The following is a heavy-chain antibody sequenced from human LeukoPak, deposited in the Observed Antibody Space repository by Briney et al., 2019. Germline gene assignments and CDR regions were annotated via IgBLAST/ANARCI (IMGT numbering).Heavy chain of an antibody. Sequence: SETLSLTCTVSGGSISSGSYYWGWIRQPPGKGLEWIGSIYHSGNTYYNPSLKSPVTISVDTSKNQFSLKLSSVTAADTAVYYCARDPTTVTPFDYWGQGTLVTVSS. D-gene: IGHD4-17*01. CDR1: GGSISSGSYY. J-gene: IGHJ4*02. CDR2: IYHSGNT. CDR3: ARDPTTVTPFDY. V-gene: IGHV4-39*07.